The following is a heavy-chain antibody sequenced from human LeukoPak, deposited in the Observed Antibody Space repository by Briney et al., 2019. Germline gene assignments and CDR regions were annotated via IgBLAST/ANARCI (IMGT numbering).Heavy chain of an antibody. D-gene: IGHD2-21*02. V-gene: IGHV3-21*01. CDR3: ARLIDIVVVTAIRDFDY. Sequence: GGSLRLSCAASGFTFSSYSMNWVRQAPGKGPEWVSSISSSSSYIYYADSVKGRFTISRDNAKNSLYLQMNSLRAEDTAVYYCARLIDIVVVTAIRDFDYWGQGTLVTVSS. CDR1: GFTFSSYS. J-gene: IGHJ4*02. CDR2: ISSSSSYI.